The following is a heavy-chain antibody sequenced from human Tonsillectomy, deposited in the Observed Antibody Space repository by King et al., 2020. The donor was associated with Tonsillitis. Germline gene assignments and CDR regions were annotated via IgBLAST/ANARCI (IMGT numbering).Heavy chain of an antibody. CDR1: GGSISSGDYY. Sequence: VQLQESGPGLVKPSQTLSLTCTVSGGSISSGDYYWSWIRQPPGKGLEWIGYIYYSGSTYYNPSLKSRVTISVDTSKNQFSLKLGSVTAADTAVYYCALARAYVVVPAAILVNNWFDPWGQGTLVTVSS. CDR2: IYYSGST. CDR3: ALARAYVVVPAAILVNNWFDP. J-gene: IGHJ5*02. V-gene: IGHV4-30-4*01. D-gene: IGHD2-2*02.